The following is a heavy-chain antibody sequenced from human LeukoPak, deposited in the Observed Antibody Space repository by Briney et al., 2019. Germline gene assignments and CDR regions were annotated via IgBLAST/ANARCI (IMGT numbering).Heavy chain of an antibody. V-gene: IGHV3-53*01. Sequence: PGGSLRLSCAASGLTVSSNYMSWVRQAPGKGRELVSFIYRGGSTYYADSVKGRFTISRDNSKNTMYLQMNSLRAEDTAVYYCARYYDSSGYYPGAIDYWGQGTLVTVSS. CDR2: IYRGGST. CDR1: GLTVSSNY. J-gene: IGHJ4*02. D-gene: IGHD3-22*01. CDR3: ARYYDSSGYYPGAIDY.